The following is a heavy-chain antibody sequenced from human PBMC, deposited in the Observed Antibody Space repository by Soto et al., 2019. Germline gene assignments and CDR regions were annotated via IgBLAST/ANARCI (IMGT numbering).Heavy chain of an antibody. CDR2: IKSKTDGGTT. Sequence: GGSLRLSCAASGFTFSNAWMSWVRQAPGKGLEWVGRIKSKTDGGTTDYAAPVKGRFTISRDGSKNTLYLQMNSLKTEDTAVYYCTTDPYSSSWYAQIMWYYYYMDVWGKGTTVTVSS. J-gene: IGHJ6*03. D-gene: IGHD6-13*01. CDR3: TTDPYSSSWYAQIMWYYYYMDV. CDR1: GFTFSNAW. V-gene: IGHV3-15*01.